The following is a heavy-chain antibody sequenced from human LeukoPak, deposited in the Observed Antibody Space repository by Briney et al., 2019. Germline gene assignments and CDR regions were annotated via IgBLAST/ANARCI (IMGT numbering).Heavy chain of an antibody. V-gene: IGHV3-21*06. Sequence: PRGSLRLSCAASGFSFSKSSMLWFRQAPGKGLEWVSSISIGSSPYTYYADSLKGRFTISRDNAKNSVCLQMNSLRPEDTAVYYCASYTLWYGDSWGQGTLVTVSS. J-gene: IGHJ4*02. CDR1: GFSFSKSS. CDR2: ISIGSSPYT. D-gene: IGHD3-10*01. CDR3: ASYTLWYGDS.